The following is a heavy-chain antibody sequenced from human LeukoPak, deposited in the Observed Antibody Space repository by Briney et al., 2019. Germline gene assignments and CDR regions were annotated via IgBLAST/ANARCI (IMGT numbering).Heavy chain of an antibody. J-gene: IGHJ5*02. CDR3: ARERFGLNWFDP. Sequence: SVKVSCKASGFTFTSSAMQWVRQARGQRLEWIGWIVVGSGNTNYAQKFQGRVTITADKSTSTAYMELSSLRSEDTAVYYCARERFGLNWFDPWGQGTLVTVSS. D-gene: IGHD3-16*01. CDR1: GFTFTSSA. V-gene: IGHV1-58*02. CDR2: IVVGSGNT.